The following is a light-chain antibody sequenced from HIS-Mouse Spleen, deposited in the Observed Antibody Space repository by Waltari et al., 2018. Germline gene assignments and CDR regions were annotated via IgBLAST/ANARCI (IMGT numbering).Light chain of an antibody. V-gene: IGKV3-15*01. CDR3: QQYKNWPPIT. J-gene: IGKJ5*01. CDR1: QSVSST. Sequence: EIVMTQSPATLSVSPGERATLSCRASQSVSSTISWYQQKPGQAPRLLIYCASTRATGIPARFSGSGSGTEFTLTISSMQSEDFAVDYCQQYKNWPPITFGQETRLEIK. CDR2: CAS.